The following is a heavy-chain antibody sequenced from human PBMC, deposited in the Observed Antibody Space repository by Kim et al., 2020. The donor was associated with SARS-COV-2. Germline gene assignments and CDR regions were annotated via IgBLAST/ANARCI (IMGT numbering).Heavy chain of an antibody. Sequence: GGSLRLSCAASGFTFSSYWMHWVRQAPGKGLVWVSHINSDGSSTSYADSVKGRFTISRDNAKNTLYLQMNSLRAEDTAVYYCARDGGYEGFDYWGQGTLVTVSS. CDR1: GFTFSSYW. J-gene: IGHJ4*02. V-gene: IGHV3-74*01. D-gene: IGHD3-16*01. CDR2: INSDGSST. CDR3: ARDGGYEGFDY.